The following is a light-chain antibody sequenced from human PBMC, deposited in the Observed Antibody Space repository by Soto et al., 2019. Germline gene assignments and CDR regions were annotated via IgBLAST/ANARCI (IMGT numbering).Light chain of an antibody. V-gene: IGKV3-20*01. Sequence: EIVLTQSPGTLSLSPGERATLSCRASQSVRNSLLAWYQQKPGQPPRLLIYDASTRATATPERFSGSGSGTDFTLTISRLEPEDFAVYYCRQYDSIVQTFGQGTKVEI. J-gene: IGKJ1*01. CDR3: RQYDSIVQT. CDR2: DAS. CDR1: QSVRNSL.